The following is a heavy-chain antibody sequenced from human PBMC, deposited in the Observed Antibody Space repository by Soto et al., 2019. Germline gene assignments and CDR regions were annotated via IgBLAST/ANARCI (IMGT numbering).Heavy chain of an antibody. V-gene: IGHV3-23*01. CDR3: ASAGVYGSSTSSHPHCFEP. CDR2: ISVSGGST. Sequence: PGGSLRLSCAATGLTFSSYAMSWVRQAPGKGLEWVSAISVSGGSTYYADSVTGRFTMSSGNSKYSRVLHINSLRAEGTAVYYCASAGVYGSSTSSHPHCFEPWGEGSLVA. CDR1: GLTFSSYA. J-gene: IGHJ5*02. D-gene: IGHD2-2*01.